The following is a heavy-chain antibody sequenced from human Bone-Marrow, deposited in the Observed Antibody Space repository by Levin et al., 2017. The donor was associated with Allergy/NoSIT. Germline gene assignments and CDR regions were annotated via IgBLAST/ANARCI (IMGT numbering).Heavy chain of an antibody. CDR1: GYTFTSYA. Sequence: GESLKISCKASGYTFTSYAIAWVRQAPGQGLEWMGWISVFNGNTNYAQSLQGRVTMTTDTSTNTAYMELRSLRSDDTGVYYCARVSYTWGFAMDVWGQGTTVTVSS. D-gene: IGHD2-2*02. CDR3: ARVSYTWGFAMDV. V-gene: IGHV1-18*01. J-gene: IGHJ6*02. CDR2: ISVFNGNT.